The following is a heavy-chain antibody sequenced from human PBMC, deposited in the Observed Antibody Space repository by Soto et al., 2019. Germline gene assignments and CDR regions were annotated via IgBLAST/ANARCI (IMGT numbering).Heavy chain of an antibody. CDR2: IDPSDSYT. J-gene: IGHJ5*02. D-gene: IGHD1-26*01. CDR1: GYNFTTYW. V-gene: IGHV5-10-1*01. CDR3: ARAWERIHWFDP. Sequence: ESLKISCQVSGYNFTTYWINWVRQMPGKGLEWMARIDPSDSYTNYSPSFQGHVTISTDNSLNTAYLQWSSLKASDTAIYYCARAWERIHWFDPWGLGTLVTVSS.